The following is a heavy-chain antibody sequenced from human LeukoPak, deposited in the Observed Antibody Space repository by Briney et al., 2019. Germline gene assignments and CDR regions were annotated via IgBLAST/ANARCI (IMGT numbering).Heavy chain of an antibody. Sequence: ASVKVSCKASGYTFTSYYMHWVRQAPGQGLEWMGIINPSGGSTSYAQKFQGRVTMTRDTSTSTVYMELSSLRSEDTAVYYCARGSGVQLWLRYYMDVWGKGTTVTISS. J-gene: IGHJ6*03. CDR1: GYTFTSYY. D-gene: IGHD5-18*01. CDR3: ARGSGVQLWLRYYMDV. V-gene: IGHV1-46*01. CDR2: INPSGGST.